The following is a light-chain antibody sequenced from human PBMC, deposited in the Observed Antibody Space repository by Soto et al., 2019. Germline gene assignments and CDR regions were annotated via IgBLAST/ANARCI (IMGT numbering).Light chain of an antibody. V-gene: IGLV2-23*01. J-gene: IGLJ1*01. CDR2: ETS. CDR1: SSDFGSYKF. CDR3: FSFTSTNTHV. Sequence: QSVLTQPASVSGSPGQSVTISCTGTSSDFGSYKFVSWYQHHPGKVPKVIIYETSKRPSGVCDRFSGSKSGNTASLTISGLQAEDEADYYCFSFTSTNTHVFGSGTKVTVL.